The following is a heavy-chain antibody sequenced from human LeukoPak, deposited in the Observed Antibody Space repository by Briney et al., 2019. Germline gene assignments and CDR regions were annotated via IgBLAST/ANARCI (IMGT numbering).Heavy chain of an antibody. CDR2: TYYRSRLYT. Sequence: SQTLSLTCAISGDSVSSNSAGWVWIRQSPSRGLEWLGRTYYRSRLYTDYVVSVKSLMTINPDISKNQFSLQLNSVTPEDTAVYYCARTGYSTAWYLDYWGQGTLVTVSS. V-gene: IGHV6-1*01. CDR1: GDSVSSNSAG. CDR3: ARTGYSTAWYLDY. J-gene: IGHJ4*02. D-gene: IGHD6-19*01.